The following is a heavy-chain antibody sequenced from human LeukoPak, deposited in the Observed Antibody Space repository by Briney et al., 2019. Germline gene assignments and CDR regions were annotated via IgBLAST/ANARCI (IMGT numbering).Heavy chain of an antibody. Sequence: SETLSLTCTVSDDSITIYYWSWIRQPAGKGLEWIGRIYTSGSTNYNPSLKSRVTISVDTSKNQFSLKLSSVTAADTAVYYCAREEDIVVVVAATGPGGWFDPWGQGTLVTVSS. D-gene: IGHD2-15*01. CDR1: DDSITIYY. CDR3: AREEDIVVVVAATGPGGWFDP. J-gene: IGHJ5*02. CDR2: IYTSGST. V-gene: IGHV4-4*07.